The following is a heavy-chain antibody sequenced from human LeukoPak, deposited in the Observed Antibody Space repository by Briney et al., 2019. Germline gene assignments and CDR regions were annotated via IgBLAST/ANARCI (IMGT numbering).Heavy chain of an antibody. Sequence: GGSLRLSCAASGFTFDDYAMHWVRQAPGKGLEWVSGISWNSGSIGYADSVKGRFTISRDNAKNSLYLQMNSLRAEDTAVYYCAKDGMTTFGGVSPPPGSSFDPWGQGTLVTVSS. V-gene: IGHV3-9*01. D-gene: IGHD3-16*01. CDR3: AKDGMTTFGGVSPPPGSSFDP. CDR1: GFTFDDYA. J-gene: IGHJ5*02. CDR2: ISWNSGSI.